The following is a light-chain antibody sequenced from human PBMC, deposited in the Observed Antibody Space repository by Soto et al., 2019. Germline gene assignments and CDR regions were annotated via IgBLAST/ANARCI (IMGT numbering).Light chain of an antibody. CDR3: QQFNSYPRT. CDR1: QGISSA. V-gene: IGKV1-13*02. Sequence: AIQLTQSPSSLSASVGDRVTITCRASQGISSALAWYQQKPGKPPKLLIYDASSLESGVPSRFSGSGSGTDFTLTISSLQPEDFATYYCQQFNSYPRTFGKGTKVEIK. J-gene: IGKJ1*01. CDR2: DAS.